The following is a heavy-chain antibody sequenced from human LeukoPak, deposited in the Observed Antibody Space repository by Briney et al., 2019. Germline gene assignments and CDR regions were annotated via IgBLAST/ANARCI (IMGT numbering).Heavy chain of an antibody. V-gene: IGHV3-21*01. Sequence: GGSLRLSCAASGFTFSSYSMNWVRQAPGKGLEWVSSISSSSSYIYYADSVKGRFTISRDNAKNSLYLQMNSLRAEDTAVYYCARDQDDFWSGSDAFDIWGQGTMVTVSS. J-gene: IGHJ3*02. D-gene: IGHD3-3*01. CDR2: ISSSSSYI. CDR1: GFTFSSYS. CDR3: ARDQDDFWSGSDAFDI.